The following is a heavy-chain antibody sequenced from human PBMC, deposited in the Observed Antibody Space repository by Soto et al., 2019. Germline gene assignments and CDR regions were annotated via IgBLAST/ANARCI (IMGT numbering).Heavy chain of an antibody. V-gene: IGHV4-59*08. Sequence: PSETLSLTCTVSGGSIRSYYWSWIRQPPGKGLEWIGYIYYSGSTNYNPSLKSRVTISVDTSKNQFSLKLSSVTAADTAVYYCARQSGDYGGTYYYYYYMDVWGKGTTVTVSS. CDR2: IYYSGST. J-gene: IGHJ6*03. CDR1: GGSIRSYY. CDR3: ARQSGDYGGTYYYYYYMDV. D-gene: IGHD4-17*01.